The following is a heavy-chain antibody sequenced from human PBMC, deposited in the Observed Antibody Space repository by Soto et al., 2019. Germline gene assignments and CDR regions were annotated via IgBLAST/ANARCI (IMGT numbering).Heavy chain of an antibody. V-gene: IGHV4-4*07. Sequence: PSETLSLTCTVSGGSLSAYYWSWIRQPAGKGLEWLGRIHTSGSTNYNPSLKSRVTVSIDTSKNQFSLKLSSVTAADTAVYYCARATIVGARDNWFDTWGQGTLVTVSS. D-gene: IGHD1-26*01. CDR1: GGSLSAYY. J-gene: IGHJ5*02. CDR3: ARATIVGARDNWFDT. CDR2: IHTSGST.